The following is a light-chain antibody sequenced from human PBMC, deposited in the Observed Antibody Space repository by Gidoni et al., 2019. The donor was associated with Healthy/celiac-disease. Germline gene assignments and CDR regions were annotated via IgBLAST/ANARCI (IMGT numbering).Light chain of an antibody. Sequence: EIVMTQSPATLSVSPGERATLSCRASQSVSSNLAWYQQKPGQAPRLLIYGASTRATGIPARFSGSGSWTEFTLTISSLQSEDFGVYYCQQYNNWPPLTFXGXTKVEIK. CDR2: GAS. J-gene: IGKJ4*01. V-gene: IGKV3-15*01. CDR1: QSVSSN. CDR3: QQYNNWPPLT.